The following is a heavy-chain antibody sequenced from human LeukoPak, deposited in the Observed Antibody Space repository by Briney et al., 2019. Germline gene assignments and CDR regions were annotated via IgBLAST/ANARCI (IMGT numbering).Heavy chain of an antibody. CDR1: GFTFSSYA. V-gene: IGHV3-30*04. CDR3: ARDGRFGELLGY. D-gene: IGHD3-10*01. CDR2: ISYDGSNK. Sequence: GGSLRLSCAASGFTFSSYAMHWVRQAPGKGLEWVAVISYDGSNKYYADSVKGRFTISRDNSKNTLYLQMNSLRAEDTAVYYCARDGRFGELLGYWGQGTLVTVSS. J-gene: IGHJ4*02.